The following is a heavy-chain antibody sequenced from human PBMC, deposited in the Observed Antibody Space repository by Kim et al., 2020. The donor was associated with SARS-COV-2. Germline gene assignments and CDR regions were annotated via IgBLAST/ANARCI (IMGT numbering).Heavy chain of an antibody. D-gene: IGHD2-15*01. V-gene: IGHV1-3*01. J-gene: IGHJ4*02. CDR3: ARNEDL. Sequence: ASVKVSCKASGYTFTSYALHWVRQAPGQSLEWVGWIDAGSGDTKYSQNFQGRVTLTRDTSASTAYMELSSLRSEDTAVYYCARNEDLWGQRTLVTVSS. CDR2: IDAGSGDT. CDR1: GYTFTSYA.